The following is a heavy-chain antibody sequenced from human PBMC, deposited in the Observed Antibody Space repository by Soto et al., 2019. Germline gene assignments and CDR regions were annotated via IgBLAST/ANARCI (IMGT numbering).Heavy chain of an antibody. D-gene: IGHD3-22*01. Sequence: PGGSLRLSCAASGFTFSSYEMNWVRQAPGKGLEWVSYISSSGSTIYYADSVKGRFTISRDNAQRSLFMQMNSLRAEDTAVYYCARERSSFYESRTYYRNDAFEIWGQGTMVTVSS. CDR1: GFTFSSYE. CDR3: ARERSSFYESRTYYRNDAFEI. V-gene: IGHV3-48*03. J-gene: IGHJ3*02. CDR2: ISSSGSTI.